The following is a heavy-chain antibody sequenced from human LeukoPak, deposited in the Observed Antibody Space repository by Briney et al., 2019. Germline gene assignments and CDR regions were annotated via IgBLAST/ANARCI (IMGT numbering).Heavy chain of an antibody. D-gene: IGHD6-13*01. CDR1: GFTFSSYV. Sequence: GGSLRLSCAASGFTFSSYVMSWVRQAPGKGLEWVSAINPSGGSTYYADSVKGRFTISRDNSKNTLHLQMNSLRAEDTAVYYCAKEGSSWCYFDYWGQGTLATVSS. CDR3: AKEGSSWCYFDY. J-gene: IGHJ4*02. V-gene: IGHV3-23*01. CDR2: INPSGGST.